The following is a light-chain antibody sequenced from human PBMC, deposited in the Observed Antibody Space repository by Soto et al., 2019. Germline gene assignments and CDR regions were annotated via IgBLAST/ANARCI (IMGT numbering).Light chain of an antibody. Sequence: QCALTQPASVSGSPGQSIAISCTVGSYNFVSWYQQHPGKAPKVLIYEVSKRPSGVSDRFSGSKSGNTASLTISGLQAEDEADYYCCSDAGRSTYVFGTGTKVTV. CDR3: CSDAGRSTYV. V-gene: IGLV2-23*02. CDR1: GSYNF. J-gene: IGLJ1*01. CDR2: EVS.